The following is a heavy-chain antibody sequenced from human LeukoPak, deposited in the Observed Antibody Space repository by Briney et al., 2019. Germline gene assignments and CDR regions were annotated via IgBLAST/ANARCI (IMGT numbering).Heavy chain of an antibody. D-gene: IGHD3-9*01. CDR3: AKNQDWPGGGLDY. CDR2: ISYDGSNK. Sequence: GGSLRLSCAASGFTFSYYEMNWFRQAPGKGLEWVAVISYDGSNKYYADSVKGRFTISRDNSKNTLYLQMNSLRAEDTAVYYCAKNQDWPGGGLDYWGQGTLVTVSS. CDR1: GFTFSYYE. V-gene: IGHV3-30*18. J-gene: IGHJ4*02.